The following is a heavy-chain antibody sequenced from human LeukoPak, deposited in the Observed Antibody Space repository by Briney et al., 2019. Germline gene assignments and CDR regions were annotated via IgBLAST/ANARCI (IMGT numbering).Heavy chain of an antibody. CDR1: GFTFSRYA. J-gene: IGHJ4*02. D-gene: IGHD4-17*01. V-gene: IGHV3-30-3*01. CDR2: ISYDGSKE. Sequence: PGGSLRLSCAASGFTFSRYAMHWVRQAPGKGLEWVAVISYDGSKEYYADSVKGRFFISRDNTKNTVYVEMNSLRAEDTAVYYCARATVTTGAYFDYWGQGTLVTVSS. CDR3: ARATVTTGAYFDY.